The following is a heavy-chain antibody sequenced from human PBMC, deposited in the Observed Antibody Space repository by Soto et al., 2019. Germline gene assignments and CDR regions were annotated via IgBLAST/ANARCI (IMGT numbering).Heavy chain of an antibody. J-gene: IGHJ6*02. CDR3: GILDNYYYGMDV. CDR2: INHSGST. D-gene: IGHD3-3*01. CDR1: GGSFSGYY. V-gene: IGHV4-34*01. Sequence: SETLSLTCAVYGGSFSGYYWSWIRQPPGKGLEWIGEINHSGSTNYNPSLKSRVTISVDTSKNQFSLKLSSVTAADTAVYYCGILDNYYYGMDVWGQGTTVTVSS.